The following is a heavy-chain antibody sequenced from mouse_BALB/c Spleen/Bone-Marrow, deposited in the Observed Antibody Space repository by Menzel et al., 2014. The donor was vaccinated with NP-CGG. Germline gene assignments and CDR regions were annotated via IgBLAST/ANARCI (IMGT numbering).Heavy chain of an antibody. Sequence: VQLQQSGTELVKPGASVKLSCKASGYTFTSYYMFWVKQRPGQGLEWIGEINPSNGGTVFNEKFKSKVTLTVDKSSSTAYIQLSGPISEDSAVYYCIRSAGTGFAYWGQGTLVTVS. V-gene: IGHV1S81*02. J-gene: IGHJ3*01. CDR2: INPSNGGT. D-gene: IGHD3-3*01. CDR1: GYTFTSYY. CDR3: IRSAGTGFAY.